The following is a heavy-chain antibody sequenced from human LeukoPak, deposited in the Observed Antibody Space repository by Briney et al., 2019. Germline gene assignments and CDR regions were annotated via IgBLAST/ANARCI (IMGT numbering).Heavy chain of an antibody. CDR3: ARVRGIQLWLQRYYFDY. J-gene: IGHJ4*02. V-gene: IGHV4-4*02. CDR1: GGSISSNNW. Sequence: SETLSLTCAVSGGSISSNNWWGWVRQPPGKGLEWIGEIYHSGSPNYNPSLKSRVTISVDKSRNHFSLNLSSVTAADTAVYYCARVRGIQLWLQRYYFDYWGQGTLVTVSS. CDR2: IYHSGSP. D-gene: IGHD5-18*01.